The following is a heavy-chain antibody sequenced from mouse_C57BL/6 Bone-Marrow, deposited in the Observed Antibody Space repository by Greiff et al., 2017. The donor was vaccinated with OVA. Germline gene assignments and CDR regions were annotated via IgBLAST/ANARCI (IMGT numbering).Heavy chain of an antibody. CDR3: ARHDGY. CDR2: ISNGGGST. V-gene: IGHV5-12*01. D-gene: IGHD2-3*01. J-gene: IGHJ2*01. CDR1: GFTFSDYY. Sequence: EVMLVESGGGLVQPGGSLKLSCAASGFTFSDYYMYWVRQTPEKRLEWVAYISNGGGSTYYPDTVKGRFTISRDNAKNTLYRQMSRLKSEDTAMYYCARHDGYWGQGTTLTVSS.